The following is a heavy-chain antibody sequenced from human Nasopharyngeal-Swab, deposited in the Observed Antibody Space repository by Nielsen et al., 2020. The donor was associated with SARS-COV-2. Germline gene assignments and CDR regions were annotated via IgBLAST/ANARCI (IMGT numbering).Heavy chain of an antibody. Sequence: GESLKISCAASGFTLSNYAMNWVRLAPGKGLEWVSAISGGDDTTYYADSVKGRFTISRDASKNTLFLQMNSLRTEDTAVYYCATSPGYCSSTSCRGWFDPWGQGTLVTVSS. J-gene: IGHJ5*02. CDR1: GFTLSNYA. CDR2: ISGGDDTT. V-gene: IGHV3-23*01. CDR3: ATSPGYCSSTSCRGWFDP. D-gene: IGHD2-2*01.